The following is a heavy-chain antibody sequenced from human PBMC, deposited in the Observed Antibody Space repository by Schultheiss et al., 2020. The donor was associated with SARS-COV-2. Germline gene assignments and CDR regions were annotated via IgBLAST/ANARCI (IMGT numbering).Heavy chain of an antibody. J-gene: IGHJ6*02. V-gene: IGHV4-30-4*08. D-gene: IGHD2-2*01. CDR1: GGSISSGGYY. Sequence: SETLSLTCTVSGGSISSGGYYWSWIRQHPGKGLEWIGYIYYSGSTYHNPSLKSRVTISVDTSKNQFSLKLSSVTAADTAVYYCARDTVVVPPDYGMDVWGQGTTVTVSS. CDR3: ARDTVVVPPDYGMDV. CDR2: IYYSGST.